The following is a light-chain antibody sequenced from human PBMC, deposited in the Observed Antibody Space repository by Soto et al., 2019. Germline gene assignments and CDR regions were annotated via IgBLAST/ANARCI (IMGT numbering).Light chain of an antibody. V-gene: IGLV2-14*01. Sequence: QSALTQPASVSGSPGQSITIACTGSGSDIGGYDYVSWYQQHPGRAPKLVIYEVIKRPLGISDRFSGSKSGNTASLTISGLQAEDEAEYFCFSFTTTSTHVFGTGTKVTVL. CDR2: EVI. CDR3: FSFTTTSTHV. CDR1: GSDIGGYDY. J-gene: IGLJ1*01.